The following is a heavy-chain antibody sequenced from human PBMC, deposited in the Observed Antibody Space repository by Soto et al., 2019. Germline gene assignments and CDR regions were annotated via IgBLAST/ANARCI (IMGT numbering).Heavy chain of an antibody. CDR3: ARGVGYDSSGYYPKYFQH. D-gene: IGHD3-22*01. Sequence: LRLSCAASGFTFSSYGMHWVRQAPGKGLEWVAVIWYDGSNKYYADSVKGRFTISRDNSKNTLYLQMNSLRAEDTAVYYCARGVGYDSSGYYPKYFQHWGQGTLVTVSS. J-gene: IGHJ1*01. CDR2: IWYDGSNK. CDR1: GFTFSSYG. V-gene: IGHV3-33*01.